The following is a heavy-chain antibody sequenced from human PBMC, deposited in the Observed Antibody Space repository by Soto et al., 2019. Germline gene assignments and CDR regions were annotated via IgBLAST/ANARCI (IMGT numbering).Heavy chain of an antibody. Sequence: PGGSLRLSCAASGFTFSIYGMHWVRQAPGKGLEWVAVISYDGSNKYYADSVKGRFTISRDNSKNTLYLQMNSLRAEDTAVYYCAKETAAAVHYYYYGMDVWGQGTTVTVSS. V-gene: IGHV3-30*18. CDR2: ISYDGSNK. J-gene: IGHJ6*02. CDR1: GFTFSIYG. D-gene: IGHD6-13*01. CDR3: AKETAAAVHYYYYGMDV.